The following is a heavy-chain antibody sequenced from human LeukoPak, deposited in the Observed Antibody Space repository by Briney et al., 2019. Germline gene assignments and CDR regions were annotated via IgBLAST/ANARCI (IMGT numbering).Heavy chain of an antibody. Sequence: HSGGSLRLSCAASGFTFSSYEMNWVRQPPGKGLEWVSSIFPSGGEIHYADSVRGRFTISRDNSKSTLSLQMNSLRAEDTAIYYCATYRQVLLPFESWGQGTLVTVSS. CDR1: GFTFSSYE. V-gene: IGHV3-23*01. J-gene: IGHJ4*02. CDR3: ATYRQVLLPFES. CDR2: IFPSGGEI. D-gene: IGHD2-8*02.